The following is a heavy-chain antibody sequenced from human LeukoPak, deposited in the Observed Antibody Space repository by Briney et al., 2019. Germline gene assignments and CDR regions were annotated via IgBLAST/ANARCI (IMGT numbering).Heavy chain of an antibody. V-gene: IGHV3-21*01. Sequence: PGGSLRPSCAASGFTFTSYSMNWVRQAPGKGLEWVSSISSSSTSIYYADSVKGRFTISRDNAKNSLYLQMNSLRAEDTAVYYCATKTSGSYPFDYWGQGTLVTVSS. J-gene: IGHJ4*02. CDR2: ISSSSTSI. CDR1: GFTFTSYS. CDR3: ATKTSGSYPFDY. D-gene: IGHD1-26*01.